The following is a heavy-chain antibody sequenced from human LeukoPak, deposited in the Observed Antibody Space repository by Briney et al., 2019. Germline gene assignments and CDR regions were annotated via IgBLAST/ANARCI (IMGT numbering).Heavy chain of an antibody. V-gene: IGHV3-74*01. CDR1: GFTFSTYW. Sequence: GGSLRLSCAASGFTFSTYWMHWVRQAPGKGLVWVSRIIGDGSTNYADSVKGRFTISRDNAKNTVSLQMNSLRPEDTGVYYCARAPSEIGGYYPEYFRHWGQGTLVTVLS. CDR3: ARAPSEIGGYYPEYFRH. CDR2: IIGDGST. J-gene: IGHJ1*01. D-gene: IGHD3-22*01.